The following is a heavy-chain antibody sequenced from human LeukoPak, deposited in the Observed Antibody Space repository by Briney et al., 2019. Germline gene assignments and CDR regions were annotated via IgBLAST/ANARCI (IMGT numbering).Heavy chain of an antibody. D-gene: IGHD2/OR15-2a*01. CDR3: ARGKTSQNIVTRKTYNWFDP. Sequence: GGSLRLSCAASGFTFSSYEMNWVRQAPGKGLEWVSCISTRSTYIYYADSVKGRFTISRDNAKNSLYLQMKSLRAEDTAVYYCARGKTSQNIVTRKTYNWFDPWGQGTLVTVSS. V-gene: IGHV3-21*01. J-gene: IGHJ5*02. CDR2: ISTRSTYI. CDR1: GFTFSSYE.